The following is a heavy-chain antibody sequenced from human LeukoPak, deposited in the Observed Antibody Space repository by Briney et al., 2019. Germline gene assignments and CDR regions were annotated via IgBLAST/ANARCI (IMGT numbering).Heavy chain of an antibody. CDR1: GFTVSSNY. V-gene: IGHV3-53*01. J-gene: IGHJ4*02. CDR2: IYSGGTT. D-gene: IGHD6-13*01. Sequence: PGGSLRLSCAASGFTVSSNYMSWVRQAPGKGLEWVSVIYSGGTTNYADSVKGRFTISRDNSKNTLFLQVNSLRAEDTAVYYCARGGYSSSWYHFDYWGQGTQVTVSS. CDR3: ARGGYSSSWYHFDY.